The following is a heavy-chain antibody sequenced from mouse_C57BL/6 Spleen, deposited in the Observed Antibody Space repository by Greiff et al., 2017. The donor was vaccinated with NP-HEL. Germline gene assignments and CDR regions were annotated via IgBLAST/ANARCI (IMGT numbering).Heavy chain of an antibody. Sequence: EVQLQQSGPELVKPGASVKIPCKASGYTFTDYNMDWVKQSHGKSLEWIGDINPNNGGTIYSQKFKGKATLTVDKSSSTAYMELRSLTSEDTAVYYCARDPTYYDYAMDYWGQGTSVTVSS. CDR1: GYTFTDYN. CDR2: INPNNGGT. V-gene: IGHV1-18*01. J-gene: IGHJ4*01. CDR3: ARDPTYYDYAMDY. D-gene: IGHD2-4*01.